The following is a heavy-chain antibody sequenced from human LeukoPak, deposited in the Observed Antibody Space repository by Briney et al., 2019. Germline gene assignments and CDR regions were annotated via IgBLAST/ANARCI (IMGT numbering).Heavy chain of an antibody. CDR3: ARRGIAADI. Sequence: KPSETLSLTCTVSGGSISSSSYYWGWIRQPPGKGLEWIGSIYYSGSTYYNPSLKSRVTISVDTSKNQFSLKLSSVTAADTAVYYCARRGIAADIWGQGTMVTVSS. D-gene: IGHD6-13*01. J-gene: IGHJ3*02. CDR1: GGSISSSSYY. CDR2: IYYSGST. V-gene: IGHV4-39*01.